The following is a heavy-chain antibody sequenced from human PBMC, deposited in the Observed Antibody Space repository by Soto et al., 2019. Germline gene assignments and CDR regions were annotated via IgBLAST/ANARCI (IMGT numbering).Heavy chain of an antibody. Sequence: QVRLQESGPGLVKPSETLSLTCTVSGGSISRYYWSWIRQPPGKGLEWIGYMYNTGSTIYNPSLTIRVTISVDTSKNQFSLKLNSVTAADTAVYYCARDLWGYCGADCYPLDVWGQGTTVTVSS. D-gene: IGHD2-21*02. CDR3: ARDLWGYCGADCYPLDV. CDR1: GGSISRYY. CDR2: MYNTGST. J-gene: IGHJ6*02. V-gene: IGHV4-59*01.